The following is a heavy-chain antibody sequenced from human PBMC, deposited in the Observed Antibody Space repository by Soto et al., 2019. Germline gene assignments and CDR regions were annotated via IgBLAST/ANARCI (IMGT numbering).Heavy chain of an antibody. CDR2: VNPRTGSP. CDR1: GYSFISHY. D-gene: IGHD4-17*01. J-gene: IGHJ4*02. V-gene: IGHV1-46*01. Sequence: QVHLVQYGGELRKPGASLEISCQASGYSFISHYINWVRQAPGKSFEWLGMVNPRTGSPSYARKFVGRLSMTRDKSTSTVHMTLNSLTSEDTATYYCAREGDPVTVLDYWGQGTVVSVSS. CDR3: AREGDPVTVLDY.